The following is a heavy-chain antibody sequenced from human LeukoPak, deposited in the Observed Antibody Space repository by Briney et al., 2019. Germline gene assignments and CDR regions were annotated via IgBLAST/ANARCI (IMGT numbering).Heavy chain of an antibody. CDR2: VGIAADT. J-gene: IGHJ4*02. V-gene: IGHV3-13*01. CDR1: GFTFSSYA. D-gene: IGHD1-26*01. CDR3: VRQKKSHGNFDY. Sequence: QPGGSLRLSCAASGFTFSSYAMSWVRQAPGKGLEWVSAVGIAADTFYPGSVKGRFTISRENAKNSLYLQMNSLRVEDTAVYYCVRQKKSHGNFDYWGQGTLVTVSS.